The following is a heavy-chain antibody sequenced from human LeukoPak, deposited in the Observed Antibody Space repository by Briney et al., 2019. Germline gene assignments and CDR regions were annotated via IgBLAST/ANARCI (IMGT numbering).Heavy chain of an antibody. CDR2: INTDGSTT. CDR1: GFTFSTYW. V-gene: IGHV3-74*01. Sequence: GGSLRLSCAASGFTFSTYWMHWVRQAPGRGLVWVSRINTDGSTTTYADSVKGRFTISRDNAKNTLYLQMNSLRAEDTAVYFCARGAPADYWGQGTLVTVSS. CDR3: ARGAPADY. J-gene: IGHJ4*02. D-gene: IGHD2-2*01.